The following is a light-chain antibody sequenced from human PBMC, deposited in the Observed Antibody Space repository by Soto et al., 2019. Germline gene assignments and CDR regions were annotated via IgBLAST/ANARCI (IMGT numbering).Light chain of an antibody. Sequence: QSALTQPPSVSGAPGQRVTISCTESSSNIGAGYDVHWYQQLPGTAPKLLIYGNSNRPSGVPDRFSGSKSGTSASLAITGLQAEYEADYYCQSYDSSLSGWVFGGGTKLTVL. J-gene: IGLJ3*02. CDR3: QSYDSSLSGWV. CDR2: GNS. CDR1: SSNIGAGYD. V-gene: IGLV1-40*01.